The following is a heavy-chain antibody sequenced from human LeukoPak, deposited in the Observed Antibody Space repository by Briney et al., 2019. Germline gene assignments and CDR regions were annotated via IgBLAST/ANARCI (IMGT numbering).Heavy chain of an antibody. Sequence: GASVKVSCKASGGTFSSYAISWVRQAPGQGLEWMGGIIPIFGTTNYAQKFQGRVTITTDESTSTAYMELSSLRSEDTAVYYCAREMVRQPRPSWFDPWGQGTLVTVSS. J-gene: IGHJ5*02. D-gene: IGHD3-10*01. CDR2: IIPIFGTT. CDR3: AREMVRQPRPSWFDP. CDR1: GGTFSSYA. V-gene: IGHV1-69*05.